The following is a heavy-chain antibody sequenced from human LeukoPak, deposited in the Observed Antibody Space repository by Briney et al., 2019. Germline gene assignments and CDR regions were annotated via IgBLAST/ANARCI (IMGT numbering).Heavy chain of an antibody. CDR1: GYTFTSYD. Sequence: ASVKVSYKASGYTFTSYDINWVRQATGQGLEWMGWMNPNSGNTGYAQKFQGRVTMTRNTSISTAYMELSSLRSEDTAVYYCARGLLRYFDWLFQYYYGMDVWGQGTTVTVSS. J-gene: IGHJ6*02. V-gene: IGHV1-8*01. CDR2: MNPNSGNT. CDR3: ARGLLRYFDWLFQYYYGMDV. D-gene: IGHD3-9*01.